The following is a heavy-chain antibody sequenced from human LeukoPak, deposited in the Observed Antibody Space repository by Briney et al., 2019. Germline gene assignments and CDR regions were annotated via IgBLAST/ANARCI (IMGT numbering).Heavy chain of an antibody. Sequence: GGSLRLSCAASGFTFSSYAMHWVRQAPGEGLEWVAVISYDGSNKYYADSVKGRFTISRDNSKNTLYLQMNSLRAEDTAVYYCARDGGSHLDYWGQGTLVTVSS. CDR2: ISYDGSNK. CDR3: ARDGGSHLDY. V-gene: IGHV3-30*04. CDR1: GFTFSSYA. J-gene: IGHJ4*02. D-gene: IGHD3-16*01.